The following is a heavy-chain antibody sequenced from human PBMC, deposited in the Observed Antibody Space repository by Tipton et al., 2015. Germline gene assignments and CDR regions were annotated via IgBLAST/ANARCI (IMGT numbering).Heavy chain of an antibody. CDR2: IYYSGST. V-gene: IGHV4-59*07. D-gene: IGHD3-3*01. Sequence: TLSLTCTVSGGSISSYYWSWIRQPPGKGLEWIGYIYYSGSTKYSPSLKSRVTISVDSSKTQLPLKLRSVTAADTAVYYCARFRFDYFDYWGHGTLVTVSS. CDR1: GGSISSYY. CDR3: ARFRFDYFDY. J-gene: IGHJ4*01.